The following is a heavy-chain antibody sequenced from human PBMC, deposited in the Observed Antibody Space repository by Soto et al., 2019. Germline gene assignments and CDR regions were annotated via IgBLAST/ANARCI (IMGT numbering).Heavy chain of an antibody. CDR2: TFYSGGT. CDR1: GGSLSSRSYH. D-gene: IGHD1-1*01. J-gene: IGHJ3*02. V-gene: IGHV4-39*01. Sequence: SETLSLTCTVSGGSLSSRSYHWGWIRQPPGQGPEWIGNTFYSGGTYYNPSLKSRVTISVDTSKNQFSLLLSSVTAADPAVYYCARLESAFDIWGQGKMVTVSS. CDR3: ARLESAFDI.